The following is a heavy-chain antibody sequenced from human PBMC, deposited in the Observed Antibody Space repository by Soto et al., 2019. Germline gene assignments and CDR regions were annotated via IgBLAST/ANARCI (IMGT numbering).Heavy chain of an antibody. CDR1: GFTFSSYG. CDR3: AKVLRDFWSGYYTPHFDY. Sequence: GGSLRLSCAASGFTFSSYGMHWVRQAPGKGLEWVAVISYDGSNKYYADSVKGRFTISRDNSKNTLYLQMNSLRAEDTAVYYCAKVLRDFWSGYYTPHFDYWGQGTLVTVSS. V-gene: IGHV3-30*18. CDR2: ISYDGSNK. D-gene: IGHD3-3*01. J-gene: IGHJ4*02.